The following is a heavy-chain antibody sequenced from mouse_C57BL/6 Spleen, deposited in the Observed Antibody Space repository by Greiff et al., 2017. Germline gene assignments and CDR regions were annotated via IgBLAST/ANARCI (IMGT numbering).Heavy chain of an antibody. CDR2: IHPNSGST. CDR1: GYTFTSYW. V-gene: IGHV1-64*01. D-gene: IGHD1-1*01. J-gene: IGHJ2*01. CDR3: ARTISTRYFDY. Sequence: VKLQQPGAELVKPGASVKLSCKASGYTFTSYWMHWVKQRPGQGLEWIGMIHPNSGSTNYNEKFKSKATLTVDKSSSTAYMQLSSLTSEDSAVYYCARTISTRYFDYWGQGTTLTVSS.